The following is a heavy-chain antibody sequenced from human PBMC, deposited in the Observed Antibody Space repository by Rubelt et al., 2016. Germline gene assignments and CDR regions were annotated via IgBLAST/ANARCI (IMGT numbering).Heavy chain of an antibody. D-gene: IGHD6-19*01. V-gene: IGHV4-39*07. CDR3: ARISSGWYGHFDY. J-gene: IGHJ4*02. CDR2: IYYSGST. CDR1: GGSISSSSYY. Sequence: QLQLQESGPGLVKPSETLSLTCIVSGGSISSSSYYWGWIRQPPGKGLEWIGSIYYSGSTYYNPSLKSRVTISVDTSKNQFPLKLSTVTAADTAVYYCARISSGWYGHFDYWGQGTLVTVSS.